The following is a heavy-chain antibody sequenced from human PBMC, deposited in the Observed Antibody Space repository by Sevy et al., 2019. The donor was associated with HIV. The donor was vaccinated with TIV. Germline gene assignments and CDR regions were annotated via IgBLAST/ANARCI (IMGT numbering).Heavy chain of an antibody. V-gene: IGHV3-30-3*01. CDR1: GFTFSSYA. CDR3: AREDFVFGNYYDMDV. Sequence: GGSLRLSCAASGFTFSSYALHWVRQAPGKGLEWVAVISYDGSNKYYADSVKGRFTISRDNSKNTLDLQMNSLRAEDTAVYYCAREDFVFGNYYDMDVWGQGTTVTVSS. J-gene: IGHJ6*02. CDR2: ISYDGSNK. D-gene: IGHD2-15*01.